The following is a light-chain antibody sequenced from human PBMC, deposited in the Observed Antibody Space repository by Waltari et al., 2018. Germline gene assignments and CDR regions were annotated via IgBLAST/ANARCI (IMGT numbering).Light chain of an antibody. J-gene: IGKJ4*01. CDR3: RQDSNWPLT. CDR2: KAS. V-gene: IGKV3D-20*02. CDR1: QRESSS. Sequence: DIVFTHSPATLPLSPGERATLSCRATQRESSSLPWYQQKPGQAPRLLIYKASSRATGIPDRFSGSGSGTDFTLTISSLEPEDVAVYYCRQDSNWPLTFGGGTKVEIK.